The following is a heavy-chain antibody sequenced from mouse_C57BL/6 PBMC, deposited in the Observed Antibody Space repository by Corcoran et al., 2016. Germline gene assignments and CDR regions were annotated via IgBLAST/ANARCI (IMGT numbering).Heavy chain of an antibody. D-gene: IGHD1-1*01. V-gene: IGHV9-3*01. CDR2: INTYSGVP. J-gene: IGHJ4*01. CDR1: RYTFTTYG. CDR3: ARPTVVPGDY. Sequence: QIQLVQSGPELKKPGETLKISCKASRYTFTTYGMSWVKQAPGKGLKWMGWINTYSGVPTYADDFKGRFAFSLETSASTAYLQINNLKNEDTATYFCARPTVVPGDYWGQGTSVTVSS.